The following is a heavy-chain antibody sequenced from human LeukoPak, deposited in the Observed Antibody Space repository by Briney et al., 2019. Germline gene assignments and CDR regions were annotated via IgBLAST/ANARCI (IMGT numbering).Heavy chain of an antibody. Sequence: GGSLRLSCAASGFTFSSYEMHWVRQAPGKGLEWVSYISSSGSTIYYADSVKGRFTISRDNAKNSLYLQMNSLRAEDTAVYYCARGRGTSSPDFDYWGQGTLVTVSS. D-gene: IGHD6-6*01. CDR2: ISSSGSTI. CDR1: GFTFSSYE. V-gene: IGHV3-48*03. CDR3: ARGRGTSSPDFDY. J-gene: IGHJ4*02.